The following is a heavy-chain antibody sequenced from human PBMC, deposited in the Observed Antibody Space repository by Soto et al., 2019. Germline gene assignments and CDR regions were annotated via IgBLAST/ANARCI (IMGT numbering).Heavy chain of an antibody. CDR3: ARFSGGSYNTYYFYYGMDV. D-gene: IGHD2-15*01. V-gene: IGHV1-18*04. CDR2: INAYNGNT. J-gene: IGHJ6*02. CDR1: GYTFTSYY. Sequence: ASVNVSCKASGYTFTSYYMHWVRQAPGQGLEWMGRINAYNGNTNYAQDLQGRVTMTTDTSTSTAYMELRSLRSDDTAVYYCARFSGGSYNTYYFYYGMDVWGQGTTVTVSS.